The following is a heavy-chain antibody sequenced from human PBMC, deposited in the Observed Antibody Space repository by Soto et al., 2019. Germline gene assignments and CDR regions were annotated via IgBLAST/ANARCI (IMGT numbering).Heavy chain of an antibody. CDR3: ARAGPRGAARRGYFQH. Sequence: ASVKVSCKASGGTFSSYAISWVRQAPGQGLEWMGGIIPIFGTANYAQKFQGRVTITADESTSTAYMELNSLRSEDTAVYYCARAGPRGAARRGYFQHWGQGTLVTVSS. V-gene: IGHV1-69*13. J-gene: IGHJ1*01. CDR1: GGTFSSYA. CDR2: IIPIFGTA. D-gene: IGHD6-6*01.